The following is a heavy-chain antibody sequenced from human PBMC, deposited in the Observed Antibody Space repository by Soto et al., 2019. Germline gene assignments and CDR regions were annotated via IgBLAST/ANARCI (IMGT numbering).Heavy chain of an antibody. V-gene: IGHV4-4*07. Sequence: PSETLSLTCTVSGGSISSYYWSWVRQSAGKGLEWIGRIYSSGTTNYNPSLKSRVTMSVDTSKNQFSLHLSSVTAADTAVYYCARETASGSYMYYFDYWGPGTLLTVYS. CDR3: ARETASGSYMYYFDY. CDR2: IYSSGTT. J-gene: IGHJ4*02. CDR1: GGSISSYY. D-gene: IGHD3-10*01.